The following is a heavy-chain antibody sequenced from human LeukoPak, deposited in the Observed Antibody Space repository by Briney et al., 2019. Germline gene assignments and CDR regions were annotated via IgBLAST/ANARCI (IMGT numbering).Heavy chain of an antibody. CDR3: ARDPNSAL. V-gene: IGHV4-4*07. J-gene: IGHJ4*02. CDR2: VYTSGST. CDR1: GGSISSSY. Sequence: SETLSLTCTVSGGSISSSYWSWIRQPAGKGLEWIGRVYTSGSTNYNYNPSLKSRLTMSVDTSKNQFSLKLSTVPAAGTAVYYCARDPNSALWGQGTLVTVSS. D-gene: IGHD2-21*01.